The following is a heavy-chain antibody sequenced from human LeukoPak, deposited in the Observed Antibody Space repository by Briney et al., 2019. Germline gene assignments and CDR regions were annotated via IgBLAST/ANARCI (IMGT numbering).Heavy chain of an antibody. Sequence: GGSLRLSCAASGFTFSSYWMSWVRQAPGKGLEWVANIKQDGSEKYYVDSVKGRFTISRDNAKNSLYLQMNSLRAEDTAVYYCARDQMGGYERIFDYWGQGTLVTVSS. CDR1: GFTFSSYW. V-gene: IGHV3-7*01. J-gene: IGHJ4*02. CDR2: IKQDGSEK. D-gene: IGHD5-12*01. CDR3: ARDQMGGYERIFDY.